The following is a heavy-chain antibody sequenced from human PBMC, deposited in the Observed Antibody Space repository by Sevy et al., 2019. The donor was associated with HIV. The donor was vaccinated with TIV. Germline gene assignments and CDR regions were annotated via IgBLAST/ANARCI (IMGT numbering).Heavy chain of an antibody. Sequence: ASVKVSCKASGYTFTSYGISWVRQAPGQGLEWMGWISAYNGNTNYAQKLQGRVTMTTDTSTSTAYMERRSLRSDDTAVYYCARAPFQVVVVNGDGMDVWGQGTTVTVSS. J-gene: IGHJ6*02. CDR2: ISAYNGNT. V-gene: IGHV1-18*01. CDR3: ARAPFQVVVVNGDGMDV. D-gene: IGHD3-22*01. CDR1: GYTFTSYG.